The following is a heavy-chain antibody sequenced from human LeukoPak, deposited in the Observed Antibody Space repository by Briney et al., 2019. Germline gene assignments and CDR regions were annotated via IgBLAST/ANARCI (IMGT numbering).Heavy chain of an antibody. CDR3: AKGRGGSRKFDAFDI. D-gene: IGHD2-15*01. V-gene: IGHV3-48*04. Sequence: GGSLRLSCAASGFTFSSYSMNWVRQAPGKGLEWVSYISSSSSTIYYAESVKGRFTISRDNAKNSLYLQMNSLRAEDTALYYCAKGRGGSRKFDAFDIWGQGTMVTVSS. J-gene: IGHJ3*02. CDR1: GFTFSSYS. CDR2: ISSSSSTI.